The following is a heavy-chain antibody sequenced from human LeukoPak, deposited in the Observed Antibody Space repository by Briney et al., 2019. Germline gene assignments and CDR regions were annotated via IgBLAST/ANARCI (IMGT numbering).Heavy chain of an antibody. J-gene: IGHJ3*02. D-gene: IGHD3-10*01. Sequence: SETLSLTCTVSGYSISSGYYRGWIRQPPGKGLEWIGSIYHSGSTYYNPSLKSRVTISVDTSKNQFSLKLSSVTAADTAVYYCARSFTMVRGVRGDAFDIWGQGTMVTVSS. CDR2: IYHSGST. CDR1: GYSISSGYY. CDR3: ARSFTMVRGVRGDAFDI. V-gene: IGHV4-38-2*02.